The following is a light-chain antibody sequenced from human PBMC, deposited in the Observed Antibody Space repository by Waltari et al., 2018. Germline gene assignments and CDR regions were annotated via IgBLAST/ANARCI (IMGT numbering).Light chain of an antibody. Sequence: QSALTQPASVSGSPGQSITISCTGTSRDVGGYNNVTWYQQHPGRAPKLIIFDVNKRPSGVSNRFSGAKSGNTASLTISVLQAGDEAEYHCSSYTSTNTWMFGGGTKLTVL. CDR1: SRDVGGYNN. J-gene: IGLJ3*02. CDR2: DVN. V-gene: IGLV2-14*03. CDR3: SSYTSTNTWM.